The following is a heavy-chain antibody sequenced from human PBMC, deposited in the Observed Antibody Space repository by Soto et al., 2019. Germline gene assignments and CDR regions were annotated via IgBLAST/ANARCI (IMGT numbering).Heavy chain of an antibody. CDR2: IKQDGSEK. Sequence: GGSLRLSCAASGFTFSSYWMSWVRQAPGKGLEWVANIKQDGSEKYYVDSVKGRFTISRDNAKNSLYLQMNSLRAEDTAVYYCARVELYWNDPDAFDIWGQGTMVTVSS. CDR1: GFTFSSYW. D-gene: IGHD1-1*01. J-gene: IGHJ3*02. CDR3: ARVELYWNDPDAFDI. V-gene: IGHV3-7*01.